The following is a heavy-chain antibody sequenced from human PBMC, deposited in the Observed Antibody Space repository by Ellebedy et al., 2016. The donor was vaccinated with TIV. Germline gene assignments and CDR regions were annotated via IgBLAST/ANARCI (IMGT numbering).Heavy chain of an antibody. D-gene: IGHD6-19*01. CDR1: GGSISSYY. CDR3: ARQLSSGWKSVLDY. J-gene: IGHJ4*02. V-gene: IGHV4-59*08. Sequence: SETLSLTCTVSGGSISSYYWSWIRQPPGKGLEWIGYIYYSGSTNYNPSLKSRVTISVDTSKNQFSLKLSSVTAADTAVYYCARQLSSGWKSVLDYWGQGTLVTVSS. CDR2: IYYSGST.